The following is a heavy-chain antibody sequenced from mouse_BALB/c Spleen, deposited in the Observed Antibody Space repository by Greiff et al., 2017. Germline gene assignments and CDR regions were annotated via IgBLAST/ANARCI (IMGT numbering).Heavy chain of an antibody. V-gene: IGHV5-6-3*01. Sequence: EVQLVESGGGLVQPGGSLKLSCAASGFTFSSYGMSWVRQTPEKRLELVASINSNGSSTYYPDSVKGRFTITRDTAKNTLYLQMSSLTSEDTAMYYCARGSELGTFAYWGQGTLVTVSA. CDR3: ARGSELGTFAY. D-gene: IGHD4-1*01. J-gene: IGHJ3*01. CDR1: GFTFSSYG. CDR2: INSNGSST.